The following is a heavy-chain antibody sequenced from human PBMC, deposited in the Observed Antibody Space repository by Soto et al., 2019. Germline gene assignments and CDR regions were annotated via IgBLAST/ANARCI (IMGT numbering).Heavy chain of an antibody. D-gene: IGHD5-18*01. CDR1: GDSISSINNY. CDR2: ISYSGTT. Sequence: QVQLQESGPGLVKPSQTLSLTCTVSGDSISSINNYWSWIRQPPGEGLEWIGFISYSGTTSYGPSLKSRVAISLDTSKNQFSLSLNFVTAADTAVYYCARGRGYSYGLDPWGQGSLVTVSS. J-gene: IGHJ5*02. V-gene: IGHV4-30-4*01. CDR3: ARGRGYSYGLDP.